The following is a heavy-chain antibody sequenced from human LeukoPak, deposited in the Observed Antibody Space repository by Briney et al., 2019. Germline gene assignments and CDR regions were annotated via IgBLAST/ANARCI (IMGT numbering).Heavy chain of an antibody. J-gene: IGHJ4*02. V-gene: IGHV4-59*01. CDR3: AGASYDSSGVH. CDR2: IYYSGST. D-gene: IGHD3-22*01. CDR1: GGSISSYY. Sequence: TSETLSLTCTVSGGSISSYYWSWIRQPPGKGLEWIGYIYYSGSTNYNPSLKSRVTISVDTSKNQFSLKLSSVTAADTAVYYCAGASYDSSGVHWGQGTLVTVSS.